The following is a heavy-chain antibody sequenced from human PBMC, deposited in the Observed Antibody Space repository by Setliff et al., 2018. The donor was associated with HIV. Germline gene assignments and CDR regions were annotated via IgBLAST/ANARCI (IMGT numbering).Heavy chain of an antibody. V-gene: IGHV3-20*04. J-gene: IGHJ4*02. D-gene: IGHD1-26*01. CDR2: ITWNGHTT. Sequence: AGGSLRLSCAASGFTFDDYVMSWVRQVPGKGLEWVSGITWNGHTTDYADSVKGRFTISRDNSKNTLFLQMNSLRPEDTATYYCVRDPIEGYPDYFDYWGQGTLVTVSS. CDR1: GFTFDDYV. CDR3: VRDPIEGYPDYFDY.